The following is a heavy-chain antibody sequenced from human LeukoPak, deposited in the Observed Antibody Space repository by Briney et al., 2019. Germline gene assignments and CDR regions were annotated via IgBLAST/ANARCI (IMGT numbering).Heavy chain of an antibody. J-gene: IGHJ4*02. CDR3: AKDGPRVVGASWYFDY. V-gene: IGHV3-23*01. D-gene: IGHD1-26*01. CDR2: ISGGGGNT. CDR1: GFSFSSHG. Sequence: GGSLRLSCAASGFSFSSHGITWVRQAPGKGLEWVSSISGGGGNTYYVDSVKGRFTISRDNARSTVFLQMNSLRVEDTGVYYCAKDGPRVVGASWYFDYWGLGTLVTVSS.